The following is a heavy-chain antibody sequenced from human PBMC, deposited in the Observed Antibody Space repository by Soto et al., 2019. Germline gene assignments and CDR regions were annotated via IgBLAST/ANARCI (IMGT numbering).Heavy chain of an antibody. D-gene: IGHD3-3*01. CDR1: GFTFSSYW. J-gene: IGHJ6*02. CDR2: IKQDGSEK. CDR3: ARDNRKTIFGVVLSYYYYGMDV. Sequence: EVQLVESGGGVVQPGGSLSLTCAASGFTFSSYWMSWVRQAPGKGLEWGANIKQDGSEKYYVEYVKGRFTISRDNAKNSLYLQMNSLRAEDTAVYYCARDNRKTIFGVVLSYYYYGMDVWGQGTTVTVSS. V-gene: IGHV3-7*01.